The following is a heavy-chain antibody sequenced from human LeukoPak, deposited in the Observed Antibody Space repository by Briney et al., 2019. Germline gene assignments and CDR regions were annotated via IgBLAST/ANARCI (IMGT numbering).Heavy chain of an antibody. CDR1: GFTFHNSA. J-gene: IGHJ5*02. V-gene: IGHV3-23*01. CDR2: ISSSGGST. D-gene: IGHD2-2*01. Sequence: GVSLRLSCAAYGFTFHNSAMSWVRQAPGKGLEWFSAISSSGGSTYCADSVKGGFTISRDNSKNILYLQMKSLKAEDAAVYYCPKRLRDQLLMANWFEPWGQGTLVTVSS. CDR3: PKRLRDQLLMANWFEP.